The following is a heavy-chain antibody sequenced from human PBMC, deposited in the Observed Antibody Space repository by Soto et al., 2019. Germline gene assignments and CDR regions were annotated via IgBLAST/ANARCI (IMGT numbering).Heavy chain of an antibody. V-gene: IGHV3-23*01. Sequence: EVQLLESGGGLVQPGGSLRLSCAASGFTFSSYAMSWVRQAPGKGLEWVAAIRGSGTNTYYADSVRGRFAISRDNSEETLYLQMGSLRADDTAVYYCAKEAWDYYYYMDVWGKGTTVTVSS. CDR1: GFTFSSYA. J-gene: IGHJ6*03. D-gene: IGHD7-27*01. CDR3: AKEAWDYYYYMDV. CDR2: IRGSGTNT.